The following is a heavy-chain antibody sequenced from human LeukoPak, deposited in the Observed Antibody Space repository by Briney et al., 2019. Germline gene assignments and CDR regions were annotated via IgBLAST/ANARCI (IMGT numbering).Heavy chain of an antibody. CDR1: GYSFTSYW. J-gene: IGHJ4*02. D-gene: IGHD2-15*01. V-gene: IGHV5-51*01. Sequence: GESLKISCKGSGYSFTSYWIGWVRQLSGKGLELMGIIYPGDSDTTYSPSFQGQVTISADKSTSTAYLQWSSLKASDTAMYYCARQYCSGESCCVDYWGQGTLVTVSS. CDR3: ARQYCSGESCCVDY. CDR2: IYPGDSDT.